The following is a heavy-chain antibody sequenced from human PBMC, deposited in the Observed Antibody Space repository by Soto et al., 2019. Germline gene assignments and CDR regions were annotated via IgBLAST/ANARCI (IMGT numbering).Heavy chain of an antibody. D-gene: IGHD3-10*01. CDR3: ARSGDTMVRGVIIFHYYGMDV. CDR1: GYSISSGYY. J-gene: IGHJ6*02. V-gene: IGHV4-38-2*01. Sequence: NPSETLSLTXAVSGYSISSGYYWGWIRQSPGKGLEWIGSMYRDGKTYYNPSLESRVTISGDTSKNQFSLKLTSVTAADTAVYYCARSGDTMVRGVIIFHYYGMDVWGQGTTVTVSS. CDR2: MYRDGKT.